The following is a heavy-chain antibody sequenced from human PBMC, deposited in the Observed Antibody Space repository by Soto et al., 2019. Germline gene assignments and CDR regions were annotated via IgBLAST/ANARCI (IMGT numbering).Heavy chain of an antibody. D-gene: IGHD3-16*01. CDR3: ARTGKVWAYFDY. V-gene: IGHV4-59*01. J-gene: IGHJ4*02. Sequence: SETLSLTCSFSGGSISTYYWDWVRQPPGKELEWIGYLSYTGGSNYNPSLSSRVTISADTSKNQFSLKLKSVASADTAIYYCARTGKVWAYFDYWGQGALVTVSS. CDR1: GGSISTYY. CDR2: LSYTGGS.